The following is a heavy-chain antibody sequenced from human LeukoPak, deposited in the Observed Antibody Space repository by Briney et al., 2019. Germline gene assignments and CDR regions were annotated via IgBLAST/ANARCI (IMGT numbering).Heavy chain of an antibody. CDR2: ISSSGSTI. J-gene: IGHJ4*02. Sequence: GGSLRLSCAASGFSFSNYEMNWVCQAPGKGLEWVSYISSSGSTIYYPDSVKGRFTISRDNSKNTLYLQMNSLRAEDTAVYYCARVGYSYGLACDYWGQGTLVTVSS. CDR3: ARVGYSYGLACDY. D-gene: IGHD5-18*01. V-gene: IGHV3-48*03. CDR1: GFSFSNYE.